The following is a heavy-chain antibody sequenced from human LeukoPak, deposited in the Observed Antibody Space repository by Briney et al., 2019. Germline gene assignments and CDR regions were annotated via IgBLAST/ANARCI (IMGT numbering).Heavy chain of an antibody. D-gene: IGHD1-26*01. Sequence: SQTLSLTCAISGDSVSSNSAAWNWIRQSPSRGLEWLGRTYYRSKWYNDYAVSVKSRITINLDTSKNRFSLQLNSVTPEDTAVYYCARTGGEWELQAFDYWGQGTLVTVSS. CDR2: TYYRSKWYN. CDR1: GDSVSSNSAA. J-gene: IGHJ4*02. V-gene: IGHV6-1*01. CDR3: ARTGGEWELQAFDY.